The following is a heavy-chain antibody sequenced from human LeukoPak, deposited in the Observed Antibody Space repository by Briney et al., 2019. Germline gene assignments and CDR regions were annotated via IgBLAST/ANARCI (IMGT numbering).Heavy chain of an antibody. CDR2: IIPIFGTA. Sequence: SVKVSCKASGGTFSGYAISWVRQAPGQGLEWMGGIIPIFGTANYAQKFQGRVTITADESTSTAYMELSSLRSEDTAVYYCAREGGPYYDSSGYTNWFDPWGQGTLVTVSS. CDR3: AREGGPYYDSSGYTNWFDP. CDR1: GGTFSGYA. J-gene: IGHJ5*02. D-gene: IGHD3-22*01. V-gene: IGHV1-69*13.